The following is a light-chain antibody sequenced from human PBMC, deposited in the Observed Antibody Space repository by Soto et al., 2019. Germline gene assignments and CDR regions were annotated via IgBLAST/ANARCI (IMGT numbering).Light chain of an antibody. CDR1: SSDVGGYNY. V-gene: IGLV2-8*01. Sequence: QSALTQPPSASGSPGQSVAISCTGTSSDVGGYNYVSWYQQHPGKAPELMIYEVNKRPSGVPDRFPGSKSGNTASLTVSGLQAEDEADYYCSSYAGSSNVFGTGTKVTVL. J-gene: IGLJ1*01. CDR3: SSYAGSSNV. CDR2: EVN.